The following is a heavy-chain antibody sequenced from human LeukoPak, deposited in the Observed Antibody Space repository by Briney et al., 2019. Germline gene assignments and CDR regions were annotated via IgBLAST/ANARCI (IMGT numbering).Heavy chain of an antibody. D-gene: IGHD3-22*01. CDR3: GRDHSSGRYFDF. CDR2: ISGSSTYI. Sequence: GESLRLSCAASGFTFSSYSMNWVRQAPGKGLEWVSSISGSSTYIDYADSVKGRFTISRDNAKNALYLQMDSPRAEDTAVYYCGRDHSSGRYFDFWGQGTLVTVSS. V-gene: IGHV3-21*01. J-gene: IGHJ4*02. CDR1: GFTFSSYS.